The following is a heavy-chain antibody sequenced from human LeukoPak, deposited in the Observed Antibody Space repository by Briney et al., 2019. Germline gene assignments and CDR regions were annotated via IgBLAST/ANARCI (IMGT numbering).Heavy chain of an antibody. CDR2: ISAYNGNT. D-gene: IGHD2-21*02. CDR1: GYTFTSYG. J-gene: IGHJ4*02. Sequence: ASVKVSCKASGYTFTSYGISWVRQAPGQGLEWMGWISAYNGNTNYAQKLQGRVTMTTDTSTSTAYMELRSLRSDDTAVYYCARIPLEGHCGGDCYVFDYWGQGTLVTVSS. CDR3: ARIPLEGHCGGDCYVFDY. V-gene: IGHV1-18*01.